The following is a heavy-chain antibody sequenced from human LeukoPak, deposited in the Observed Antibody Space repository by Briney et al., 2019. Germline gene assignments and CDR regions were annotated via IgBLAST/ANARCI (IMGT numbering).Heavy chain of an antibody. CDR2: INPNSGGT. V-gene: IGHV1-2*02. D-gene: IGHD6-6*01. CDR3: ARDTSSIAARLDYYFDY. Sequence: ASVKVSCKASGYTFTGYYMHWVRQAPGQGLEWMGWINPNSGGTNYAQKFQGRVTMTRDTSISTAYMELSRLRSDDTAVYYCARDTSSIAARLDYYFDYWGQGTLVTVS. J-gene: IGHJ4*02. CDR1: GYTFTGYY.